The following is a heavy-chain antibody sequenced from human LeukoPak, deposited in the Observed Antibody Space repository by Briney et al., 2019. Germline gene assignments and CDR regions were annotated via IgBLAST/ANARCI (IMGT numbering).Heavy chain of an antibody. V-gene: IGHV4-61*02. CDR1: GGSISSGSYY. D-gene: IGHD6-13*01. CDR2: IYTSGST. J-gene: IGHJ5*02. CDR3: ARVKIAAAPVDP. Sequence: PSQTLSLTCTVSGGSISSGSYYWSWIRQPAGKGLEWIGRIYTSGSTNYNPSLKSRVTISVDTSKNQFSLKLSSVTAADTAVYYCARVKIAAAPVDPWGQGTLVTVSS.